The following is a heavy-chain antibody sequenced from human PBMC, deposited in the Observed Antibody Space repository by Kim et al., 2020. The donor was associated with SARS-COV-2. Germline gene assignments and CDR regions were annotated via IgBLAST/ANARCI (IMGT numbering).Heavy chain of an antibody. V-gene: IGHV1-69*04. D-gene: IGHD5-18*01. CDR3: ARDGGDTAMAL. J-gene: IGHJ4*02. CDR2: A. Sequence: ANYATKFQGRVTITADKSTSTAYMELSSLRSEDTAVYYCARDGGDTAMALWGQGTLVTVSS.